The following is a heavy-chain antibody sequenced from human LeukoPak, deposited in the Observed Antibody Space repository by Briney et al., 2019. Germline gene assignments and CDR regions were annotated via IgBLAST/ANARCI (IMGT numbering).Heavy chain of an antibody. V-gene: IGHV3-74*01. CDR1: GFTFSNYW. J-gene: IGHJ4*02. CDR2: INGDGTVT. D-gene: IGHD1-26*01. CDR3: ARDKSVGATPFDY. Sequence: SGGSLRLSCAVSGFTFSNYWMHWVRQAPGKGLVWVSRINGDGTVTFYADSVKGRFTISRDNAKKSLYLQMNSLRAEDTAVYYCARDKSVGATPFDYWGQGILVTVSS.